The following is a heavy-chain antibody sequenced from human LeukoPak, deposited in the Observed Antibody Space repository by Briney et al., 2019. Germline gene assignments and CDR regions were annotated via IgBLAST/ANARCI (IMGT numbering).Heavy chain of an antibody. CDR3: ARSAYQLLDY. CDR1: GGSISSGSYY. J-gene: IGHJ4*02. Sequence: PSETLSLTCTVSGGSISSGSYYWRWIRQPAGKGLEWIGRIYTSGSTNYNPPLKSRVTISVDTSKNQFSLKLSSVTAADTAVYYCARSAYQLLDYWGQGTLVTVSS. CDR2: IYTSGST. D-gene: IGHD2-2*01. V-gene: IGHV4-61*02.